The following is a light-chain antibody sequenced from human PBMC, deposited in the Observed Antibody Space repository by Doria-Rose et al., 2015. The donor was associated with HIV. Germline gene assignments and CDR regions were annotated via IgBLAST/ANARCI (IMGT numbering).Light chain of an antibody. CDR2: WAS. V-gene: IGKV4-1*01. Sequence: TQSPESLGMSLGERATLNCKSNQRRLYTSQYYLAWYQQKPGQPPTLLIYWASTRQSGVPARFSGSGSGTDFTLTISSLEAEDVAVYYCQQYYDTPSFGPGTTVDIK. CDR1: QRRLYTSQYY. CDR3: QQYYDTPS. J-gene: IGKJ3*01.